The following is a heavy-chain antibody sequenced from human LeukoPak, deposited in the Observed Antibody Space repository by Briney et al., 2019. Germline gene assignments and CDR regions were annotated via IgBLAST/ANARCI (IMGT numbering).Heavy chain of an antibody. CDR2: IYSGGST. D-gene: IGHD2-2*01. Sequence: PGGSLRLSCAASGFTVSSNYMSWVRQAPGKGLEWVSVIYSGGSTYYADSVKGRFTISRDNSKNTLYLQMNSLRAEDTAVYYCARQDCSSTSRYLKDGYYFDYWGQGTLVTVSS. CDR3: ARQDCSSTSRYLKDGYYFDY. V-gene: IGHV3-53*01. J-gene: IGHJ4*02. CDR1: GFTVSSNY.